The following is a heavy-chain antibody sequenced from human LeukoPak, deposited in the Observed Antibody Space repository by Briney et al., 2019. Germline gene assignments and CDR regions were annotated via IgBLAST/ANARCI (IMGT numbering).Heavy chain of an antibody. D-gene: IGHD3-10*01. CDR1: GYSITSGNY. CDR2: ISHSGST. CDR3: ARLTNSASGSSYTGGFYYMDV. V-gene: IGHV4-38-2*01. Sequence: PSETLSLTCGVSGYSITSGNYWGWIRRPPGKGLEWIGSISHSGSTYYNPSLKSRVSISLYMSKNQFSLELSSVTAADSAIYYCARLTNSASGSSYTGGFYYMDVWGKGSTVTVSS. J-gene: IGHJ6*03.